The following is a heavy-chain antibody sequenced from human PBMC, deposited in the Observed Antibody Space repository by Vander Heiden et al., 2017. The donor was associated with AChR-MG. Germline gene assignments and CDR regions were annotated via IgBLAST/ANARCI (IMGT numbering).Heavy chain of an antibody. J-gene: IGHJ2*01. CDR2: FYYTGST. D-gene: IGHD7-27*01. CDR3: ARHGPGVYWYFDL. CDR1: GGSISSSSYY. Sequence: QLQLQESGPGLVKPSETLSLTCTVSGGSISSSSYYWGWIRQPPGKGLEWIGSFYYTGSTYYNPSLKSRVTISVDTSKNQFSLKLSSVTAADTAVYYCARHGPGVYWYFDLWGRGTLVTVSS. V-gene: IGHV4-39*01.